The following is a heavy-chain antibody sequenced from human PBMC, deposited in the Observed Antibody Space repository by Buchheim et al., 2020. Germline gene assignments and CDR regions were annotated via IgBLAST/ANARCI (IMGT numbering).Heavy chain of an antibody. D-gene: IGHD3-16*01. CDR3: ASLALSYDYVWGSANSYYYGMDV. CDR1: GFTFSSYA. J-gene: IGHJ6*02. CDR2: ISYDGSNK. V-gene: IGHV3-30*04. Sequence: QVQLVESGGGVVQPGRSLRLSCAASGFTFSSYAMHWVRQAPGKGLEWVAVISYDGSNKYYADSVKGRFTISRDNSKNTLYLQMNSLRAEDTAVYYCASLALSYDYVWGSANSYYYGMDVWGQGTT.